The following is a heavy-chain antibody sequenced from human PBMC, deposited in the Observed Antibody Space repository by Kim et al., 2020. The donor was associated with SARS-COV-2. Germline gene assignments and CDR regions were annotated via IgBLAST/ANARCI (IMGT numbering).Heavy chain of an antibody. Sequence: ASVKVSCKASGYTFTDYHIHWVRQAPGQGLEWMGRLSANSGGTNYAQNFRGRVTMTRDTSISTVYLELTRLTSDDTAVYYCARSSLLDFDYWGQGTLGTV. J-gene: IGHJ4*02. CDR2: LSANSGGT. V-gene: IGHV1-2*06. CDR3: ARSSLLDFDY. D-gene: IGHD3-10*01. CDR1: GYTFTDYH.